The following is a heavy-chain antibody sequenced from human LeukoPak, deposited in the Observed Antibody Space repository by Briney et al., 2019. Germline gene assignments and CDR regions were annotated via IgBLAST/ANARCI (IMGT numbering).Heavy chain of an antibody. CDR2: IGTVGDT. J-gene: IGHJ5*01. CDR3: VRGGKIGFDS. D-gene: IGHD3-16*01. Sequence: GGSLRLSCAASGFTFSRYDMHWVRQATGKGLEWISSIGTVGDTYYIGSVKGRFTISRENAMNSLYLQMNSLVAEDTAVYYCVRGGKIGFDSSGQGTLVTVSS. CDR1: GFTFSRYD. V-gene: IGHV3-13*04.